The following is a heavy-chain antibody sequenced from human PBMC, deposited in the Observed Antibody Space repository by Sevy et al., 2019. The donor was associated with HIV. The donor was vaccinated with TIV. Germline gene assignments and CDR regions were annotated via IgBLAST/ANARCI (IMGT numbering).Heavy chain of an antibody. Sequence: SETLYLTCTVSGGSITSLYWNWIRQPPGKGLEWIANIYYNGHINYNPSLKSRVALSLDTSKNQFSLRLSSVTAADTAMYYCAGENAWGRGYSWGQGTLVTVSS. V-gene: IGHV4-59*08. CDR2: IYYNGHI. J-gene: IGHJ4*02. CDR3: AGENAWGRGYS. CDR1: GGSITSLY. D-gene: IGHD1-26*01.